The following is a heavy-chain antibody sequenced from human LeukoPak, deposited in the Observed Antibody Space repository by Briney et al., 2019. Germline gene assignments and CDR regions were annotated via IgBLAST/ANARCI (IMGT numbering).Heavy chain of an antibody. J-gene: IGHJ4*02. D-gene: IGHD3-3*01. V-gene: IGHV4-39*07. CDR2: IYYSGST. CDR1: GGSISSSSYY. Sequence: SETLSLTCTVSGGSISSSSYYWGWIRQPPGKGLEWIGSIYYSGSTYYNPSLKSRVTISVDTSKNQFSLKLSSVTAADTAVYYCASSYQRSIYDFWSGYYTGLDYWGQETLVTVSS. CDR3: ASSYQRSIYDFWSGYYTGLDY.